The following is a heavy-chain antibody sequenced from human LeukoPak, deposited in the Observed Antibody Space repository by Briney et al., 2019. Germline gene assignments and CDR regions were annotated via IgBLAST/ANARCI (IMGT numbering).Heavy chain of an antibody. CDR2: IWYDGSNK. D-gene: IGHD3-22*01. V-gene: IGHV3-33*08. Sequence: GGSLRLSCAASGFTFSTFGMNWVGQAPGKGLEWVAVIWYDGSNKYYADSVKGRFTISRDNSKNTLYLQMNSLRADDTAVYYCARGYDSSGYYHYYFDYWGQGTLVTVSS. J-gene: IGHJ4*02. CDR3: ARGYDSSGYYHYYFDY. CDR1: GFTFSTFG.